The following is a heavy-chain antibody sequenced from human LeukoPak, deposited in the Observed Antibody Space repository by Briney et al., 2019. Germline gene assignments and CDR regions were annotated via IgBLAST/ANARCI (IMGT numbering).Heavy chain of an antibody. Sequence: ASVKVSCKASGYTFTSYGISWVRQAPGQGLEWMGWISAYNGNTNYAQKLQGRVTMTTDTSTSTAYMELRSLRSDDTAVYYCAREGLGYSSSWYLSYYGMDVWAKGPRSPSP. V-gene: IGHV1-18*01. J-gene: IGHJ6*02. D-gene: IGHD6-13*01. CDR2: ISAYNGNT. CDR3: AREGLGYSSSWYLSYYGMDV. CDR1: GYTFTSYG.